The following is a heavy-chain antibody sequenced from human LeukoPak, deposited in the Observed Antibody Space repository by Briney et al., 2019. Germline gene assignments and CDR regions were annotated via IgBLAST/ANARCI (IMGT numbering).Heavy chain of an antibody. J-gene: IGHJ4*02. CDR3: ARVPGFCSGGSCYF. CDR2: INPNSGGT. D-gene: IGHD2-15*01. V-gene: IGHV1-2*02. Sequence: ASVKVSCKASGHTFTGYYMHWVRQAPGQGLEWMGWINPNSGGTNYAQKFQGRVTMTRDTSISTAYMELSRLRSDDTAVYYCARVPGFCSGGSCYFWGQGTLVTVSS. CDR1: GHTFTGYY.